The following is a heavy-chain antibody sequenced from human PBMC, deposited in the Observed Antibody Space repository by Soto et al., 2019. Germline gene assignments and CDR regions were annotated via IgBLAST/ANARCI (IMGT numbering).Heavy chain of an antibody. Sequence: EVQLLESGGGLVQPGGSLRLSCAASGFTFSSYAMSWVRQAPGKGLEWVSAISGSGGSTYYADSVKGRFTISRDNSKNTLYLQMNSLRAEDTAVYYCAKDGPRVRWLQFPGTLSWFDPWGQGTLVTVSS. J-gene: IGHJ5*02. CDR3: AKDGPRVRWLQFPGTLSWFDP. CDR1: GFTFSSYA. D-gene: IGHD5-12*01. V-gene: IGHV3-23*01. CDR2: ISGSGGST.